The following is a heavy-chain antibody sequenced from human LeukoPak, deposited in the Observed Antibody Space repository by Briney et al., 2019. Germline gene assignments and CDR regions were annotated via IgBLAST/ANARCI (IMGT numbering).Heavy chain of an antibody. CDR2: IRSKANSYAT. Sequence: GGSLKLSCAASGLTFSGSAIRWVRQASGKGLEWVGRIRSKANSYATAYTASVQGRFTISRDDSKNTAYLQMNSLKTEDTAVYYCTSWRSSGFSYWGQGTLVTVSS. V-gene: IGHV3-73*01. CDR1: GLTFSGSA. D-gene: IGHD6-19*01. J-gene: IGHJ4*02. CDR3: TSWRSSGFSY.